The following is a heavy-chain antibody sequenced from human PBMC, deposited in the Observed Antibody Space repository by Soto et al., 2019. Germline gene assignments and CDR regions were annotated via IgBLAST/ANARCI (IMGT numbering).Heavy chain of an antibody. Sequence: QVHLQQWGAGLLKPSETLSLTCAVYGESFIGYYWTWIRQPPGKGLEWIGEINHRGSANYNPSLKSRVTISVDTSNNQFSLKLSSVTAADTSVYYCARTDIVTTNCFEPWGHGTLVTVSS. CDR1: GESFIGYY. D-gene: IGHD5-12*01. V-gene: IGHV4-34*02. J-gene: IGHJ5*02. CDR2: INHRGSA. CDR3: ARTDIVTTNCFEP.